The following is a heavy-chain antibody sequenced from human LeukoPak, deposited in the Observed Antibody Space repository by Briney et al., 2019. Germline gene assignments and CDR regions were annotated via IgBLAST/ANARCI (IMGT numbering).Heavy chain of an antibody. CDR3: AAGIDY. D-gene: IGHD3-10*01. CDR1: GFTFSSYG. CDR2: ISYDGSNK. Sequence: PGGSLRLSCAASGFTFSSYGMHWVRQAPGKGLEWVAVISYDGSNKYYPDSVKGRFTISRDNSKNTLYLQMNSLRGEDTAVYSCAAGIDYWGQGTLVTVSS. V-gene: IGHV3-30*03. J-gene: IGHJ4*02.